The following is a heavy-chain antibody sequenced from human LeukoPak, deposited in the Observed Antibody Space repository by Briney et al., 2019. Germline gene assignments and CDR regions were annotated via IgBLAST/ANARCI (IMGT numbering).Heavy chain of an antibody. Sequence: GGSLRLSCAASGFAFSTYAMRWVRQAPGKGLEWVSGIIGSGGSTYYADSVKGRFTISRDNSKNTLYLQMNSLRSEDTAIYYCAKAGCTNIVCYLNSWGQGTLVTVSS. CDR3: AKAGCTNIVCYLNS. V-gene: IGHV3-23*01. J-gene: IGHJ4*02. D-gene: IGHD2-8*01. CDR1: GFAFSTYA. CDR2: IIGSGGST.